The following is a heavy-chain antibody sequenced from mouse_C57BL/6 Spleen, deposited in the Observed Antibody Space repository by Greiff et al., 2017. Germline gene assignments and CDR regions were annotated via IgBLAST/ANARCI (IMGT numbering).Heavy chain of an antibody. D-gene: IGHD1-1*01. CDR1: GFTFSSYT. CDR2: ISGGGGNT. Sequence: EVKLVESGGGLVKPGGSLKLSCAASGFTFSSYTMSWVRQTPEKRLEWVATISGGGGNTYYPDSVKGRFTISRDNAKNTLYLQMSSLRSEDTALYYCARQDYGSSYRFAYWGQGTLVTVSA. V-gene: IGHV5-9*01. CDR3: ARQDYGSSYRFAY. J-gene: IGHJ3*01.